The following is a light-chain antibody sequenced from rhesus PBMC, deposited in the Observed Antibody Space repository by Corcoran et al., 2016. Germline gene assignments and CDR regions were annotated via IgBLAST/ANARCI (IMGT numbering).Light chain of an antibody. CDR1: SSNIGRYNY. CDR2: KGK. Sequence: QSAPIQSPSVSGSLGQSVTISCTGTSSNIGRYNYVSWYRQQPGTTPKLIMFKGKLRPSGVSDRFSGSKSCNTASLPISGLQAEDDADYYCHSYTNSDSYILGTGTRLTVL. J-gene: IGLJ1*01. V-gene: IGLV2-11*01. CDR3: HSYTNSDSYI.